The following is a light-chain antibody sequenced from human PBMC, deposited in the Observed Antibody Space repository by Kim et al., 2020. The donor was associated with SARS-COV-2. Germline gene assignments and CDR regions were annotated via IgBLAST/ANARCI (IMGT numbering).Light chain of an antibody. V-gene: IGKV3-20*01. J-gene: IGKJ5*01. CDR1: QSVGRNY. Sequence: PGESAPLSCRASQSVGRNYLAWYQQKPGQAPRLLIHGAASRATGIPDRFSGIGSGTDFTLIISRLEPEDFAVYYCQQYGDSPITFGQGTRLEIK. CDR2: GAA. CDR3: QQYGDSPIT.